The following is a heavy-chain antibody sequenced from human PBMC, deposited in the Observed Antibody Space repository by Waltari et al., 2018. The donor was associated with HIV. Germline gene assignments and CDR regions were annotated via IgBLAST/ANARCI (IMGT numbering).Heavy chain of an antibody. V-gene: IGHV4-39*01. Sequence: QLHLQESGPGLVKPSETLSLTCTVSGGSLSSGDYFWGWIRQPPGKGLEWFGSFSDSGGGYDSPSLKSRVTTSGDTSKSELSLKLSSVTAADTAVYYWARILLWPSRYFGSWGQGTLVTVSS. D-gene: IGHD4-17*01. CDR2: FSDSGGG. J-gene: IGHJ4*02. CDR1: GGSLSSGDYF. CDR3: ARILLWPSRYFGS.